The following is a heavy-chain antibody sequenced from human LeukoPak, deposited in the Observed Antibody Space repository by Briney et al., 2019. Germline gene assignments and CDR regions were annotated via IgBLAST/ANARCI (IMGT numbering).Heavy chain of an antibody. Sequence: SETLSLTCAVSTDSFSSHYWTWIRQPPGKGLEWIGYISYIGSTNYNPSLKRRVPISIDTSKNQFSLKLSSATAADTAVYYCARDLVTVTKGFDIWGQGTMVSVSS. CDR3: ARDLVTVTKGFDI. CDR1: TDSFSSHY. CDR2: ISYIGST. D-gene: IGHD4-17*01. J-gene: IGHJ3*02. V-gene: IGHV4-59*11.